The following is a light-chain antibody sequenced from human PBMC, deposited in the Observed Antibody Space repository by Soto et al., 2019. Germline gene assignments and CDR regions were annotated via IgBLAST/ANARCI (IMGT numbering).Light chain of an antibody. CDR1: SSDVGGYNY. CDR3: SSDAGSTNV. J-gene: IGLJ1*01. CDR2: EVS. V-gene: IGLV2-8*01. Sequence: QSALTQPPSASGSPGQSVTISCTGTSSDVGGYNYVSWYQQHPGKAPKLMIYEVSKRPSGVPDRFSGSKSGNTASLTVSGLQAEYEADYYCSSDAGSTNVFGTGTKLTVL.